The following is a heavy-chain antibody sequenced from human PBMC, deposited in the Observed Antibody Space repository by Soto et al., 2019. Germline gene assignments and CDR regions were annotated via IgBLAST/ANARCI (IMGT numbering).Heavy chain of an antibody. CDR3: AHRVLRTVFGLVTPTAIYFDF. J-gene: IGHJ4*02. CDR2: IYWDDDK. V-gene: IGHV2-5*02. D-gene: IGHD3-3*01. Sequence: QITLNESGPTVVRPTETLTLTCRFSGFSLTTSGVGVGWIRQSPGKAPEWLALIYWDDDKRYSASLKRRLTITTDTSKHQVVLTVSDLDPTDTATYYCAHRVLRTVFGLVTPTAIYFDFWGQGTPVAVSS. CDR1: GFSLTTSGVG.